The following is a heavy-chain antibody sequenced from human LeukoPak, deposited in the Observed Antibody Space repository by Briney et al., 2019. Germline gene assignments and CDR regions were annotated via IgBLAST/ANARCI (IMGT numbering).Heavy chain of an antibody. CDR1: GFRFGDYA. CDR2: IRSKTSGGTT. J-gene: IGHJ4*02. CDR3: TRGDGSGSY. D-gene: IGHD1-26*01. Sequence: GGSLRLSCTTSGFRFGDYAMSWVRQAPGKGLDWIGFIRSKTSGGTTEYAASVKGRFTILRDDSKSIAYLQINSLKTEDTAVYYCTRGDGSGSYWGQGTLVTVSS. V-gene: IGHV3-49*04.